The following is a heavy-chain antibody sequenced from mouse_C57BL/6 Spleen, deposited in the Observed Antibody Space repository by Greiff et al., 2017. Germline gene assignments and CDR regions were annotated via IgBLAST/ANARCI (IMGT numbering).Heavy chain of an antibody. Sequence: QVHVKQSGPELVKPGASVKISCKASGYAFSSSWMNWVKQRPGKGLEWIGRIYPGDGDTNYNGKFKGKATLTADKSSSTAYMQLSSLTSEDSAVYFCASGDGIPTVTGFAYWGQGTLVTVSA. CDR2: IYPGDGDT. CDR3: ASGDGIPTVTGFAY. V-gene: IGHV1-82*01. D-gene: IGHD2-2*01. CDR1: GYAFSSSW. J-gene: IGHJ3*01.